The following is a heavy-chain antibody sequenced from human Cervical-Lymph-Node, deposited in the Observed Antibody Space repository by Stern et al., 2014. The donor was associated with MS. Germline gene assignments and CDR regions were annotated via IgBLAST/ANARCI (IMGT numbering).Heavy chain of an antibody. CDR3: ARDYNWNYGI. D-gene: IGHD1-7*01. Sequence: VQLVESGAEVKKPGASVKVSCKASEYAFINFYIHWVRLAPGQGLEWMGWINPSSGDTNYAQKFQGRVALTRDTSINTAYLALSGLRSDDTAVYYCARDYNWNYGIWGQGTLVTVSS. CDR1: EYAFINFY. CDR2: INPSSGDT. J-gene: IGHJ4*02. V-gene: IGHV1-2*02.